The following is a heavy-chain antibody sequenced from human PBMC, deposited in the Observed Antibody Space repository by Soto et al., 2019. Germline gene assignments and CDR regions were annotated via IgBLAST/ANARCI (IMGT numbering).Heavy chain of an antibody. Sequence: QVQLVESGGGLVKPGGSLRLSCAASGFTFSDYYMSWIRQAPGKGLEWVSYISSSSSYTNYADSVKGRFTISRDNAKNSLYLQMNGLRAEDTAVYYCAREGYSYGFNWFDPWGQGTLVTVSS. D-gene: IGHD5-18*01. J-gene: IGHJ5*02. V-gene: IGHV3-11*05. CDR2: ISSSSSYT. CDR1: GFTFSDYY. CDR3: AREGYSYGFNWFDP.